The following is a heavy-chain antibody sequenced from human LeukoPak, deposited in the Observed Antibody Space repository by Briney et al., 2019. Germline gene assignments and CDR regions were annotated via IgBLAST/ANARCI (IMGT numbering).Heavy chain of an antibody. CDR2: IKGDGSDN. J-gene: IGHJ4*02. CDR3: ARDLGYYRADY. D-gene: IGHD1-26*01. Sequence: GGSLRLSCAASGFTFSDFWMGWVRQAPGKGLEWVANIKGDGSDNHYVDSVRGRVTISRDNAKNSLYLQMNSLRAEDTAVYYCARDLGYYRADYWGQGTLVTVSS. V-gene: IGHV3-7*04. CDR1: GFTFSDFW.